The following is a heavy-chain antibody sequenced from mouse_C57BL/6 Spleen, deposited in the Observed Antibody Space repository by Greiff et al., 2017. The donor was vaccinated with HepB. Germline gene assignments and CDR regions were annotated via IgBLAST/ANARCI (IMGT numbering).Heavy chain of an antibody. CDR3: ASLYDGYYVGWYFDV. CDR2: IHPNSGST. D-gene: IGHD2-3*01. CDR1: GYTFTSYW. Sequence: QVQLKQPGAELVKPGASVKLSCKASGYTFTSYWMHWVKQRPGQGLEWIGMIHPNSGSTNYNEKFKSKATLTVDKSSSTAYMQLSSLTSEDSAVYYCASLYDGYYVGWYFDVWGTGTTVTVSS. V-gene: IGHV1-64*01. J-gene: IGHJ1*03.